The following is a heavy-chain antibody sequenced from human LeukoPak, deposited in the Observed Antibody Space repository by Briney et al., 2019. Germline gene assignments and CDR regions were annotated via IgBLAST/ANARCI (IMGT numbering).Heavy chain of an antibody. Sequence: PSETLSLTCTVSGDSIRSYSWSWIRQPPGRGLEWIGYISYSGSTKYNPSFKSRVAISGDTSKNQFSLKMTSVTAADTAMYYCARNAVAGQHNWFDPWGQGLRVTVSS. CDR2: ISYSGST. CDR1: GDSIRSYS. V-gene: IGHV4-59*01. D-gene: IGHD6-13*01. J-gene: IGHJ5*02. CDR3: ARNAVAGQHNWFDP.